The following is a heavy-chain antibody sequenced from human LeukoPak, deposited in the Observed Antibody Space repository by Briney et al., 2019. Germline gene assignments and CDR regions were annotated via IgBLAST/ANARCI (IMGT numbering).Heavy chain of an antibody. CDR2: INHSGST. Sequence: SETLSLTCAVYGGSFSGYYWSWICQPPGKGLEWIGEINHSGSTNYNPSLKSRVTISVDTSKNQFSLKLSSVTAADTAVYYCARGSSYGSDYWGQGTLVTVSS. J-gene: IGHJ4*02. D-gene: IGHD5-18*01. V-gene: IGHV4-34*01. CDR3: ARGSSYGSDY. CDR1: GGSFSGYY.